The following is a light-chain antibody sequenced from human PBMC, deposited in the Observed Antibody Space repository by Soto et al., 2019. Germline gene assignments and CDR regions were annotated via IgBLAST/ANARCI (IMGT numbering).Light chain of an antibody. CDR2: DAS. Sequence: EIVLTQSPATLSLSPGERATLSCRASQSVSSYLAWYQQKPGQAPRLLIYDASNRATGIPARFSGSGSGTDFTLTISSLEPEGFAVYYCQQRSNWPPYTFGQGTKLEIK. J-gene: IGKJ2*01. CDR1: QSVSSY. V-gene: IGKV3-11*01. CDR3: QQRSNWPPYT.